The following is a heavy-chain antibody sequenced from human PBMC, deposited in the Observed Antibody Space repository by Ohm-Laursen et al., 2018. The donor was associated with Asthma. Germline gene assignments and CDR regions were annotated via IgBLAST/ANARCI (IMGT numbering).Heavy chain of an antibody. CDR3: ARDGAESSIAARNFDY. V-gene: IGHV3-30*03. J-gene: IGHJ4*02. CDR2: ISYDGSSK. CDR1: GFTFSTYG. Sequence: SLRLSCAASGFTFSTYGMHWVRQAPGKGLEWVAIISYDGSSKYFTDSVKGRFTISRDNSKNTLYLQMNSLRAEDTAVYYCARDGAESSIAARNFDYWGQGTLVTVSS. D-gene: IGHD6-6*01.